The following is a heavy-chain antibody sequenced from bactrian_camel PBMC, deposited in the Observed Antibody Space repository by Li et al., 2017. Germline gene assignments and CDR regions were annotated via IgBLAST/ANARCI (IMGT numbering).Heavy chain of an antibody. CDR3: NMWCIKEVLSTDDY. D-gene: IGHD1*01. CDR2: IDSVLGRT. CDR1: GFTFSSYA. J-gene: IGHJ4*01. Sequence: VQLVESGGGVVQPGGSLRLSCAASGFTFSSYAMTWVRQAPGKGLEWVSTIDSVLGRTAYADSVKGRFTISGDDAKNTLHLQLNSLKVEDTAMYYCNMWCIKEVLSTDDYWGQGTQVTVS. V-gene: IGHV3S42*01.